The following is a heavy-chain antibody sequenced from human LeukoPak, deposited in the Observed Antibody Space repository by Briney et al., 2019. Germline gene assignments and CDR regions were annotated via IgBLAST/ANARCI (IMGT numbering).Heavy chain of an antibody. V-gene: IGHV1-46*01. CDR2: INPSGGST. CDR1: GYTFTSYY. CDR3: ARDGVVWQLVSYYYYYYMDV. Sequence: SVKVSCKASGYTFTSYYMHWVRQAPGQGLEWMGIINPSGGSTSYAQKFQGRVTMTRDTSMSTVYMELSSLRSEDTAVYYCARDGVVWQLVSYYYYYYMDVWGKGTTVTVSS. D-gene: IGHD6-6*01. J-gene: IGHJ6*03.